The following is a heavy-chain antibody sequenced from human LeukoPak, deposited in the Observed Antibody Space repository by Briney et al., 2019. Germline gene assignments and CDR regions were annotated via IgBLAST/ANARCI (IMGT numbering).Heavy chain of an antibody. Sequence: PSQTLSLTCTVSGGSISSGDYYWSWIRQPPGKGLEWIGYIYYSGSTNYNPSLKSRVTISVDTSKNQFSLKLSSVTAADTAVYYCARDSPHDFWSGYGVYGMDVWGQGTTVTVSS. V-gene: IGHV4-30-4*01. CDR2: IYYSGST. J-gene: IGHJ6*02. D-gene: IGHD3-3*01. CDR3: ARDSPHDFWSGYGVYGMDV. CDR1: GGSISSGDYY.